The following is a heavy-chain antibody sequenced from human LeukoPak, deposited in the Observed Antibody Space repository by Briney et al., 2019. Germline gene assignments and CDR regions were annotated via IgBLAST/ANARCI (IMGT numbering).Heavy chain of an antibody. J-gene: IGHJ4*02. Sequence: ASVKVSCKASGYTFTSYYMHWVRQAPGQGLEWMGIIDPSGGSTSYAQKFQGRVTMTRDTSTSTVYMELSSLRSEDTAVYYCARDWAETPDSGSFYFDYWGQGTLVTVSS. CDR3: ARDWAETPDSGSFYFDY. D-gene: IGHD1-26*01. CDR2: IDPSGGST. CDR1: GYTFTSYY. V-gene: IGHV1-46*01.